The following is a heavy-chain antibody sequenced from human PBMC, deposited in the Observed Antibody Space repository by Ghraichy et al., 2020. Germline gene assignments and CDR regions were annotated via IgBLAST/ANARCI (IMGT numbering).Heavy chain of an antibody. J-gene: IGHJ4*02. D-gene: IGHD1-14*01. V-gene: IGHV3-15*01. Sequence: GGSLRLSCAASGFIFSKARMNWVRQAPGKGLEWVDRIRSNGEGAQYIASVKDRFTISRNDSKNTLYLHMTSLKPEDTAVYYCTAGLTSGNNYWGQGTLVTVSS. CDR2: IRSNGEGA. CDR3: TAGLTSGNNY. CDR1: GFIFSKAR.